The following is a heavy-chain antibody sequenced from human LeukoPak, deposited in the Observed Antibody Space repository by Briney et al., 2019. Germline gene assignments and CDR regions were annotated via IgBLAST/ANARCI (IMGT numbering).Heavy chain of an antibody. CDR1: GFTFSSYG. CDR3: SSGSYYSPYYFDY. Sequence: GRSLRLSCAASGFTFSSYGMHWVRQAPGKGLEWVAVIWYDGSNKYYADSVKGRFTISRDNSKNTLYLQMNSLRAEDTAVYYCSSGSYYSPYYFDYWGLGTLVTVSS. D-gene: IGHD1-26*01. CDR2: IWYDGSNK. J-gene: IGHJ4*02. V-gene: IGHV3-33*01.